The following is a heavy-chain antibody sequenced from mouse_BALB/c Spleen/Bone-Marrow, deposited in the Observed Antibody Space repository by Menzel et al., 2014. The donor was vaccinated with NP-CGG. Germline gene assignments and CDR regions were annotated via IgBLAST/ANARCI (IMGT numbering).Heavy chain of an antibody. J-gene: IGHJ2*01. CDR2: INPGSGST. CDR1: GYAFTDYL. CDR3: ARYDGYFDY. D-gene: IGHD2-3*01. Sequence: VQLQQSGAELVRPGTSVKVSCKASGYAFTDYLLEGLKQRPGQGLEWIGGINPGSGSTNYNEKFKDKATLTADKSSSTAYMQLSSLTSDDSAVYFCARYDGYFDYWGQGTILTVSS. V-gene: IGHV1-54*01.